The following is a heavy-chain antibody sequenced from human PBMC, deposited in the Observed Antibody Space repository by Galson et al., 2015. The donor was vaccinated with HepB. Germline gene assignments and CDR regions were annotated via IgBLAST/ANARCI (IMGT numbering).Heavy chain of an antibody. CDR1: GFTFSRYA. V-gene: IGHV1-69*06. D-gene: IGHD3-22*01. CDR3: ATLYYYDSSGYYSYDAFDI. CDR2: IIPIFGTA. Sequence: SCAASGFTFSRYAISWVRQAPGQGLEWMGGIIPIFGTANYAQKFQGRVTITADKSTSTAYMELSSLRSEDTAVYYCATLYYYDSSGYYSYDAFDIWGQGTMVTVSS. J-gene: IGHJ3*02.